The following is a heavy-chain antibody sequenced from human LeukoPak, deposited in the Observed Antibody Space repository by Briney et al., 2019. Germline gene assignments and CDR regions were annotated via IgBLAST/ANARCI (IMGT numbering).Heavy chain of an antibody. D-gene: IGHD3-9*01. CDR2: INGDGSRT. CDR3: TRDFDAATGS. J-gene: IGHJ5*02. V-gene: IGHV3-74*01. CDR1: GFTFSSYW. Sequence: GGSLRLSCAASGFTFSSYWMHWLRQAPGKGLVWVSRINGDGSRTNCADSVKGRFTISRDSAENTLYLQMNSLRVEDTAVYYCTRDFDAATGSWGQGTLVTVSS.